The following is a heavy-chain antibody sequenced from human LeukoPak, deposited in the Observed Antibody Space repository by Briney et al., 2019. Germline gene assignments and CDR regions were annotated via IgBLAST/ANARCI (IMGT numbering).Heavy chain of an antibody. CDR1: GGSISRYH. V-gene: IGHV4-4*07. D-gene: IGHD3-22*01. CDR3: ARTTSLSYYDSSTYYFDY. J-gene: IGHJ4*02. Sequence: SETLSLTCTVSGGSISRYHWSWIRQPAGKGLEWIGRIYVSEASNYNPPTNYNPSLKSRVSLSLDTSKNHLSLKLTSVTAADTAMYYCARTTSLSYYDSSTYYFDYWGQGILISVSS. CDR2: IYVSEASNYNPPT.